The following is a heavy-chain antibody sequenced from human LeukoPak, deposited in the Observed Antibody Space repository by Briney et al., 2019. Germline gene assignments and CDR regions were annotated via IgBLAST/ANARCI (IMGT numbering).Heavy chain of an antibody. CDR2: FDAEHVKT. V-gene: IGHV1-24*01. J-gene: IGHJ1*01. CDR3: ATTHNVLTGSAFQH. Sequence: GASVKVSCKVSGYTLSEVSMHWVRQAPGKGLEYMGGFDAEHVKTAYAQKLQGRVTMTEDTSTHTAYMELSSLTSEDTAMYYCATTHNVLTGSAFQHWGQGTLVTVSS. D-gene: IGHD3-9*01. CDR1: GYTLSEVS.